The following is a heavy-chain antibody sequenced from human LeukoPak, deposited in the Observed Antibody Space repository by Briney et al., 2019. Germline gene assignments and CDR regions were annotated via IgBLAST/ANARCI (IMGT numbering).Heavy chain of an antibody. CDR2: ISSSSSYI. J-gene: IGHJ4*02. CDR1: GFTFSSYA. D-gene: IGHD3-10*01. V-gene: IGHV3-21*01. Sequence: GGSLRLSCAASGFTFSSYAMSWVRQAPEKGLEWVSSISSSSSYIYYADSVKGRFTISRDNAKNSLYLQMNSLRAEDTAVYYCASLVTMVRGVTWGQRTLVTVSS. CDR3: ASLVTMVRGVT.